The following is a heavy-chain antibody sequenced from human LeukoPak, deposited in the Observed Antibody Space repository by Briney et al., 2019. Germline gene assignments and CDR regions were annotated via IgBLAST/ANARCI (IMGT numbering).Heavy chain of an antibody. CDR3: ARSDCGGDCYSGVEDY. V-gene: IGHV1-46*01. J-gene: IGHJ4*02. Sequence: GASVKVSCKASGYTFTSFYMHWVRQAPGQGLEWMGIINPSGGSRSYAQKFQGRVTMTRDTSTSTVYMELSSLRSEDTAVYYCARSDCGGDCYSGVEDYWGQGTLVTVSS. D-gene: IGHD2-21*02. CDR1: GYTFTSFY. CDR2: INPSGGSR.